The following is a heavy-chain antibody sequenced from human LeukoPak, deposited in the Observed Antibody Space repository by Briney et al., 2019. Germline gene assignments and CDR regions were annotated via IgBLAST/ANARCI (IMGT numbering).Heavy chain of an antibody. V-gene: IGHV1-2*02. D-gene: IGHD1-26*01. CDR1: GYTFTGYY. Sequence: ASVKVSCKASGYTFTGYYMHWVRQAPGQGLEWMGWINPNSGGTNYAQKLQGRVTMTTDTSTSTAYMELRSLRSDDTAVYYCARDRSGSYYGTAVDYWGQGTLVTVSS. J-gene: IGHJ4*02. CDR3: ARDRSGSYYGTAVDY. CDR2: INPNSGGT.